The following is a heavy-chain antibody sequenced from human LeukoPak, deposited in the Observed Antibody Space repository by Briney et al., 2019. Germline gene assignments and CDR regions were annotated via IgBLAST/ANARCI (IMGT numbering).Heavy chain of an antibody. V-gene: IGHV4-39*01. D-gene: IGHD3-10*01. J-gene: IGHJ4*02. CDR2: IYYSGST. CDR1: GGSISSSSYY. CDR3: ARQERSYYYGSGSPPSSY. Sequence: SETLSLTCTVSGGSISSSSYYWGWIRQPPGKGLGWIGSIYYSGSTYYNPSLKSRVTISVDTSKNQFSLKLSSVTAADTAVYYCARQERSYYYGSGSPPSSYWGQGTLVTVSS.